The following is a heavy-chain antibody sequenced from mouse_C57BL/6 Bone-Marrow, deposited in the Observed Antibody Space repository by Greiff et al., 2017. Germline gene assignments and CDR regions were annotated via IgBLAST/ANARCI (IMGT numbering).Heavy chain of an antibody. Sequence: QVQLQQSGAELVRPGTSVKMSCKASGYTFTNYWIGWAKQRPGLGLEWIGDIYPGGGYTNYNVKFKAKATLTADKSSSTAYMQISSLTSEDSAIYYCAEGITPYYFDYWGQGTTLTVSS. J-gene: IGHJ2*01. CDR2: IYPGGGYT. V-gene: IGHV1-63*01. CDR3: AEGITPYYFDY. D-gene: IGHD1-1*01. CDR1: GYTFTNYW.